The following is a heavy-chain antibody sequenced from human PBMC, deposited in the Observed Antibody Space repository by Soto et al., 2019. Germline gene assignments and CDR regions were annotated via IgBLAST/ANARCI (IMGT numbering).Heavy chain of an antibody. Sequence: SETLSLTCTASGGSISSSSYYWGWIRQPPGKGLEWIGSIYYSGSTYYNPSLKSRVTISVDTSKNQFSLKLSSVTAADTAVYYCARXIRGTTVTTYYYYGMDVWGQGTTVTVSS. J-gene: IGHJ6*02. CDR2: IYYSGST. D-gene: IGHD4-17*01. V-gene: IGHV4-39*01. CDR1: GGSISSSSYY. CDR3: ARXIRGTTVTTYYYYGMDV.